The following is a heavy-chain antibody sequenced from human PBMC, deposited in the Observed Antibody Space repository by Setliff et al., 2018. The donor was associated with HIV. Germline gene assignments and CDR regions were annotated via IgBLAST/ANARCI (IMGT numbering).Heavy chain of an antibody. D-gene: IGHD6-19*01. V-gene: IGHV4-61*02. Sequence: SETLSLTCNVSGCSISSVNYYWNWVRQPAGKGLEWIGRIYASGSPTYNPSLKSRVTISVDTSKNHFSLRLNSVTAADTAVYFCARAPRYYRGWYIPEYFDNWGEGTLVTVSS. CDR1: GCSISSVNYY. CDR3: ARAPRYYRGWYIPEYFDN. CDR2: IYASGSP. J-gene: IGHJ4*02.